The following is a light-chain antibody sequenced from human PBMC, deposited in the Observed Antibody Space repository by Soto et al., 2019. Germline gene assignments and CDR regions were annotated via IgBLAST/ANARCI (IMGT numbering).Light chain of an antibody. V-gene: IGKV3-15*01. Sequence: EIVMTQSPATLSVSPGERATLSCRASQSVRSNFAWYEQNPGQAPRLLIYGASTRATGIPARFSASGSGTEFTFTISSLQSEDVGVYYCEQYNDWPPTCGQGTKVDIK. J-gene: IGKJ1*01. CDR3: EQYNDWPPT. CDR2: GAS. CDR1: QSVRSN.